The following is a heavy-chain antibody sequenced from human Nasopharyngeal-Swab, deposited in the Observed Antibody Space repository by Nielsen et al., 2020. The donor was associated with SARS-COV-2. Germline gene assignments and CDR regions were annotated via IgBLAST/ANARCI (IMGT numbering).Heavy chain of an antibody. CDR1: GFTFSPYW. Sequence: GESLKISCAASGFTFSPYWMTWVRQAPGKGLEWVANVKQGGTEKHFVDSVKGRFTISRDNAKNSLYLHMNSLRAEDTAVYYCARGEILDYWGQGTLVTVSS. CDR3: ARGEILDY. D-gene: IGHD2/OR15-2a*01. J-gene: IGHJ4*02. CDR2: VKQGGTEK. V-gene: IGHV3-7*01.